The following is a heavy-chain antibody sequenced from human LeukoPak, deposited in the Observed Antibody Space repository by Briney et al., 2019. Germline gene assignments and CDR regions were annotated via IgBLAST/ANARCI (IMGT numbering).Heavy chain of an antibody. J-gene: IGHJ4*02. CDR1: GFTFSSYT. D-gene: IGHD5-18*01. V-gene: IGHV3-21*01. Sequence: GGSLRLSCAASGFTFSSYTMIWVRQAPGKGLEWVSSISSRRSYYADSVTGRFTISRDNAKNSFYLQMNSLRVEDTAVYYCVGEGGGGYSYDYWGQGTLVTVSS. CDR2: ISSRRS. CDR3: VGEGGGGYSYDY.